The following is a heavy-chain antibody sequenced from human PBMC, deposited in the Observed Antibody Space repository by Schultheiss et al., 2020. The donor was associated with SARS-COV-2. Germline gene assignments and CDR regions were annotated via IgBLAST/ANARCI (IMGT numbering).Heavy chain of an antibody. CDR3: ATCLKWGSWDNYFDY. V-gene: IGHV3-53*01. J-gene: IGHJ4*02. D-gene: IGHD1-26*01. CDR1: GFTFSDYY. Sequence: GGSLRLSCAASGFTFSDYYMSWIRQAPGKGLEWVSVIYSGGSTYYADSVKGRFTISRDNAKNSLYLQMNTLRAEDTAVYYCATCLKWGSWDNYFDYWGQGTLVTVSS. CDR2: IYSGGST.